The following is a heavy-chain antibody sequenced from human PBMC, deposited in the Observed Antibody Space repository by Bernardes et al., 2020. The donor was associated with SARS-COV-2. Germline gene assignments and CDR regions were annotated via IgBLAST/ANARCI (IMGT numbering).Heavy chain of an antibody. CDR2: IYPGDSDT. J-gene: IGHJ2*01. CDR3: ARHASTYSSGWYLWYFDL. D-gene: IGHD6-19*01. V-gene: IGHV5-51*01. Sequence: GYSFTSYWIGWVRQMPGKGLEWMGIIYPGDSDTRYSPSFQGQVTISADKSISTAYLQWSSLKASDTAMYYCARHASTYSSGWYLWYFDLWGRGTLVTVSS. CDR1: GYSFTSYW.